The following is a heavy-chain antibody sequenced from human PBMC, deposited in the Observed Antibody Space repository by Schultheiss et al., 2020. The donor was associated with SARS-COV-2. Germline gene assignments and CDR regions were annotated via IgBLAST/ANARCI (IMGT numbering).Heavy chain of an antibody. D-gene: IGHD3-22*01. Sequence: SVKVSCKASGYVFMNFGITWVRQAPGQGLEWMGGTIPIYRTADYAQKFQGRATISADESTTTAYMELNSLRSDDTAVYYCARGGPPSGRDSHSLTYYYYYYYGMDVWGQGTTVTVSS. J-gene: IGHJ6*02. CDR3: ARGGPPSGRDSHSLTYYYYYYYGMDV. CDR1: GYVFMNFG. V-gene: IGHV1-69*13. CDR2: TIPIYRTA.